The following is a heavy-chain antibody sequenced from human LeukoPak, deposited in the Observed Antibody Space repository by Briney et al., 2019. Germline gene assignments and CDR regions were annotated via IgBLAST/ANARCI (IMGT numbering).Heavy chain of an antibody. CDR2: IWYDGSKK. CDR3: ARDKGNYDSGTSHFGY. J-gene: IGHJ4*02. Sequence: GGSLRLSCAASGFTFSSSGMHWVRQAPGKGLEWVALIWYDGSKKYYADSVKGRFTISRDDSKNTLWLQMNSLRAEDTAVYYCARDKGNYDSGTSHFGYWGQGTLVTVSS. CDR1: GFTFSSSG. V-gene: IGHV3-33*01. D-gene: IGHD3-10*01.